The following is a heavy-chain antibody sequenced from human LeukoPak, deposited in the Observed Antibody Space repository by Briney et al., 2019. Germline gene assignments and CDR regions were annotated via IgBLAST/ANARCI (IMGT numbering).Heavy chain of an antibody. Sequence: PLETLSLTCSVSGGSITDHYWSWIQQPPGKGLEWIAYIYNTEAPNYNPSLNARVTMSLDMSKNQFSLRLSSVTAADTAVYYCARGHYDFAPWGQGILVTVSS. J-gene: IGHJ5*02. CDR1: GGSITDHY. V-gene: IGHV4-59*08. CDR3: ARGHYDFAP. D-gene: IGHD3-16*01. CDR2: IYNTEAP.